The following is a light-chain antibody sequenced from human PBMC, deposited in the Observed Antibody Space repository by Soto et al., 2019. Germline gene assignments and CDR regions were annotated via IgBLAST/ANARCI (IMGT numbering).Light chain of an antibody. CDR2: KAS. CDR1: QSINNW. Sequence: DIQMTQSPSTLSASVGDRVTTTCRASQSINNWLAWYQQKPGQAPKVLIYKASSLESGVPSRFSGSGSGTEFTLTISSLQPDDFGSYYCQHYNTWTFGPGTKVDI. V-gene: IGKV1-5*03. J-gene: IGKJ1*01. CDR3: QHYNTWT.